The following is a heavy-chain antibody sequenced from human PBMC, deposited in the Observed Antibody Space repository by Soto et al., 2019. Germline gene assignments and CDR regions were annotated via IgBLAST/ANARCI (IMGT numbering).Heavy chain of an antibody. CDR2: IIPIFGTA. J-gene: IGHJ6*02. V-gene: IGHV1-69*13. CDR1: GGTFSSYA. D-gene: IGHD1-7*01. CDR3: ARTNWNYVADYYYYYGMDV. Sequence: EASVKVSCKASGGTFSSYAISWVRQAPGQGLEWMGGIIPIFGTANYAQKFQGRVTIAADESTSTAYMELSSLRSEDTAVYYCARTNWNYVADYYYYYGMDVCGQGTTVTVYS.